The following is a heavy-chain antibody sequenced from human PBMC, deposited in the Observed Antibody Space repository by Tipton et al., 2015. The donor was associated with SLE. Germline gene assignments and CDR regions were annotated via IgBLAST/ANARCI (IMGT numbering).Heavy chain of an antibody. CDR2: IYYSGST. Sequence: TLSLTCAVYGGSFSDYYWSWIRQPPGKGLEWIGYIYYSGSTYYNPSLKSRVTISVDTSKNQFSLQLSSVTAADTAVYYCARGEGILDYWGQGTLVTVSS. CDR3: ARGEGILDY. CDR1: GGSFSDYY. V-gene: IGHV4-34*01. D-gene: IGHD5-18*01. J-gene: IGHJ4*02.